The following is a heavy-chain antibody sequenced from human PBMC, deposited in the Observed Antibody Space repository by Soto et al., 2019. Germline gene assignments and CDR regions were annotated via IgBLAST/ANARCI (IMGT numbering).Heavy chain of an antibody. CDR3: ARARFQVLYGKPYFDS. J-gene: IGHJ4*02. V-gene: IGHV4-31*01. Sequence: PSETLSLTCTVSGGSITTGGSYWSWIRQHPGKGLEWIGNIYHSGNTYYNPSLKSLLTISVDTSKNHFSLMVDSVTAADTAVYYCARARFQVLYGKPYFDSWGQGTLVTVSS. CDR2: IYHSGNT. CDR1: GGSITTGGSY. D-gene: IGHD2-2*02.